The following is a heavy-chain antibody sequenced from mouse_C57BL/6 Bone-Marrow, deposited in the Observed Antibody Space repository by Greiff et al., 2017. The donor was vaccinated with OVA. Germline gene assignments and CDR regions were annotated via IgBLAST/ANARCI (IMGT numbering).Heavy chain of an antibody. Sequence: VHVKQSVAELVRPGASVKLSCTASGFNIKNTYMHWVKQRPEQGLEWIGRIDPANGNTKYAPKFQGKATITADTSSNTAYLQLSSLTSEDTAIYYCAVITTVVATNFDYWGQGTTLTVSS. CDR3: AVITTVVATNFDY. J-gene: IGHJ2*01. V-gene: IGHV14-3*01. D-gene: IGHD1-1*01. CDR2: IDPANGNT. CDR1: GFNIKNTY.